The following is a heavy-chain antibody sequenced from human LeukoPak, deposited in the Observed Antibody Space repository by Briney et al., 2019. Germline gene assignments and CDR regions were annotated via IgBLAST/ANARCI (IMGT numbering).Heavy chain of an antibody. CDR3: ARRNYYDSSGYYFDD. D-gene: IGHD3-22*01. CDR2: IYYSGST. Sequence: SETLSLTCTVSGGSISSISYYWGWIRQPPGKGLEWIGRIYYSGSTYYNPSLKSRLTISEDTSKNQFSLKLSSMTAADTAVYYRARRNYYDSSGYYFDDWGQGTLVTVSS. V-gene: IGHV4-39*01. CDR1: GGSISSISYY. J-gene: IGHJ4*02.